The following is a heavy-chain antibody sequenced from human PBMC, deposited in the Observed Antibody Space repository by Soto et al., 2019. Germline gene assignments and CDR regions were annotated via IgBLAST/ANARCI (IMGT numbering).Heavy chain of an antibody. D-gene: IGHD3-10*01. CDR3: ARSAMVRGVPYYYYGMDV. Sequence: SETLPLTCTVSGGSISSGDYYWSWIRQPPGKGLEWIGYIYYSGSTYYNPSLKSRVTISVDTSKNQFSLKLSSVTAADTAVYYCARSAMVRGVPYYYYGMDVWGQGTTVTVSS. CDR1: GGSISSGDYY. CDR2: IYYSGST. J-gene: IGHJ6*02. V-gene: IGHV4-30-4*01.